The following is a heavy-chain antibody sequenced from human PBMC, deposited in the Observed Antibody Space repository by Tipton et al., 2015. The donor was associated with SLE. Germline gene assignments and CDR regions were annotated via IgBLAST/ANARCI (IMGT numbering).Heavy chain of an antibody. Sequence: TLSLTCAVYGGSFSGYYWSWIRQPPGKGLEWIGEINHSGSTNYNPSLKSRVTISVDTSKNQFSLKLSSVTAADTAVYYCARDPVTAAGAFDMWGQGTMVTVSS. V-gene: IGHV4-34*09. CDR1: GGSFSGYY. D-gene: IGHD6-13*01. CDR3: ARDPVTAAGAFDM. J-gene: IGHJ3*02. CDR2: INHSGST.